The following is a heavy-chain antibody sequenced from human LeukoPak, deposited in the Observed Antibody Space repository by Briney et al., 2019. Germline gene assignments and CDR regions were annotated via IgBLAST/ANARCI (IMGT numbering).Heavy chain of an antibody. J-gene: IGHJ4*02. CDR3: ARGYSSGWSQDYFDY. D-gene: IGHD6-19*01. Sequence: GGSLRLSCVASGFTFSSYEMNWVRQAPGKGLEWVSYISQTGETIYYADSGKGQFTISRDNAKNSLYLQINRLTIEDTAVYYCARGYSSGWSQDYFDYWGQGPLVIVSS. CDR1: GFTFSSYE. CDR2: ISQTGETI. V-gene: IGHV3-48*03.